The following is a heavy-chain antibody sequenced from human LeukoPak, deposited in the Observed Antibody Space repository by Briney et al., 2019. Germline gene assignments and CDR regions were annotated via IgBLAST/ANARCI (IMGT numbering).Heavy chain of an antibody. Sequence: PSETLSLTCTVSGGSISSYYWSWIRQPPGEGLEWIGYIYYSGSTNYNPSLKSRVTISVDTSKNQFSLKLSSVTAADTAVYYCARELAVAGTQDHYYYYGMDVWGQGTTVTVSS. CDR2: IYYSGST. J-gene: IGHJ6*02. CDR3: ARELAVAGTQDHYYYYGMDV. V-gene: IGHV4-59*01. D-gene: IGHD6-19*01. CDR1: GGSISSYY.